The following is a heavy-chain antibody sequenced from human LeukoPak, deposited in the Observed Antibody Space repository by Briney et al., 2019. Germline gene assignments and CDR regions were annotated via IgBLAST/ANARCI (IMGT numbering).Heavy chain of an antibody. CDR1: GFSFSSYG. Sequence: GRSLRLSCAAFGFSFSSYGMHWVRQAPGKGLEWVESIRFDGDNQYYGEAVKGRFTISRNNAENRLFLQMNNVSAEDTAVYFCARFAASYMDVWGQGTTVTVSS. V-gene: IGHV3-33*08. CDR2: IRFDGDNQ. J-gene: IGHJ6*02. CDR3: ARFAASYMDV. D-gene: IGHD3-10*01.